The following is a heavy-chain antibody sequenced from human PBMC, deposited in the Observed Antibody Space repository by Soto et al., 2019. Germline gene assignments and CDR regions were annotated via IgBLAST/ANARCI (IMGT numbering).Heavy chain of an antibody. CDR1: GYSISSGYY. Sequence: SETLSLTCAVSGYSISSGYYWGCIRQPPGKGLEWIGSIYHSGSTYYNPSLKSRVTISVDTSKNQFSLKLSSVTAADTAVYYCARDLPLDVWGQGTTVTVSS. CDR3: ARDLPLDV. J-gene: IGHJ6*02. CDR2: IYHSGST. V-gene: IGHV4-38-2*02.